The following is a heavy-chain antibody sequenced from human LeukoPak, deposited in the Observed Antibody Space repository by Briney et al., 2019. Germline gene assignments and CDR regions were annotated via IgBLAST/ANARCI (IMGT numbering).Heavy chain of an antibody. CDR1: GYTFTGYY. V-gene: IGHV1-18*04. Sequence: ASVKVSCKASGYTFTGYYMHWVRQAPGQGLEWMGWISAYNGNTNYAQKLQGRVTMTTDTSTSTAYMELRSLRSDDTAVYYCARRFGVVTYIPHYYYYYMDVWGKGTTVTVSS. CDR2: ISAYNGNT. J-gene: IGHJ6*03. D-gene: IGHD3-3*01. CDR3: ARRFGVVTYIPHYYYYYMDV.